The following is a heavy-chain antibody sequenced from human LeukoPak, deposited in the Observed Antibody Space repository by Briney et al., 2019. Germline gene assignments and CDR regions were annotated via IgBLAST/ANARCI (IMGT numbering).Heavy chain of an antibody. V-gene: IGHV4-39*07. J-gene: IGHJ3*02. CDR1: GGSISSSSYY. Sequence: SETLSLTCTVSGGSISSSSYYWGWIRQPPGKGLEWIGSIYYSGSTYYNPSLKSRVTISVDTSKNQFSLKLSSVTAADTAVYYCARDAQFRASTHDAFDIWGQGTMVTVSS. D-gene: IGHD5-24*01. CDR2: IYYSGST. CDR3: ARDAQFRASTHDAFDI.